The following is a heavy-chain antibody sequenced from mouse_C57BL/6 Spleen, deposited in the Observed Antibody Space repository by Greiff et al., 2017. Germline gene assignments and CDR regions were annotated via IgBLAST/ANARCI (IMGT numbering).Heavy chain of an antibody. V-gene: IGHV1-81*01. CDR3: ARDGYQGY. J-gene: IGHJ2*01. CDR1: GYTFTSYG. D-gene: IGHD2-3*01. CDR2: IYPRSGNT. Sequence: VQLQQSGAELARPGASVKLSCKASGYTFTSYGISWVKQRTGQGLEWIGEIYPRSGNTYYNEKFKGKATLTADKSSSTAYMELRSLTSEDSAVYFCARDGYQGYWGQGTTLTVSS.